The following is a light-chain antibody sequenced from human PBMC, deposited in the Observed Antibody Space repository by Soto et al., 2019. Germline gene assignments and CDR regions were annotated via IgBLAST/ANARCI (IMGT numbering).Light chain of an antibody. J-gene: IGLJ3*02. V-gene: IGLV1-44*01. CDR2: SNN. CDR1: SSSTGSNA. CDR3: AAWDDSLNGPV. Sequence: QSVLTQPPSASGAPGQRVTISCSASSSSTGSNAVNWFQQLPGTAPKLLIYSNNYRPSGVPDRFSGSKSGTSASLAISGLQSEDEADYYCAAWDDSLNGPVFGGGTKLTVL.